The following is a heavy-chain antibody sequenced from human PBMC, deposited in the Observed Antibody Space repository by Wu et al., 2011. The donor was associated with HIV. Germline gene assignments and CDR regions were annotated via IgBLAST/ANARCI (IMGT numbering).Heavy chain of an antibody. V-gene: IGHV1-8*01. J-gene: IGHJ6*03. Sequence: QVQLVQSGAEVKKPGASVKVSCKASGYTFTSYDINWVRQATGQGLEWMGWMNPNSGNTHFAQKFQGRVTMTRNTSISTAYMELSSLRSEDTAVYYXARAGRKIYYYYYMDVWGKGTTVTVS. CDR1: GYTFTSYD. CDR3: ARAGRKIYYYYYMDV. CDR2: MNPNSGNT.